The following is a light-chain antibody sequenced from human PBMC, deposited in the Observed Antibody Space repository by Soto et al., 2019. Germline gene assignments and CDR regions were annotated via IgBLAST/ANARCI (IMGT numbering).Light chain of an antibody. CDR2: GAS. CDR3: QQYYTTPLT. Sequence: EIVMTQSPATLSVSPGERATLSCRASQSLTTNLAWYQQKPGQAPRLLIYGASTRATGIPARFSGSGSGTEFTLTISSLQAEDVAVYYCQQYYTTPLTFGGGTKVDIK. CDR1: QSLTTN. J-gene: IGKJ4*01. V-gene: IGKV3-15*01.